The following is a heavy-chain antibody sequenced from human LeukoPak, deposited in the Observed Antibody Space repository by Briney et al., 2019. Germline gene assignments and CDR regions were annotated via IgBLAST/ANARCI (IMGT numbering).Heavy chain of an antibody. Sequence: SETLSLTCTVSGGSISSYYWSWIRQPPGKGLEWIGEINHSGSTNYNPSLKSRVTISVDTSKNQFSLKLSSVTAADTAVYYCARRRLYGSGTRGVWFDPWGQGTLVTVSS. V-gene: IGHV4-34*01. D-gene: IGHD3-10*01. CDR2: INHSGST. CDR1: GGSISSYY. CDR3: ARRRLYGSGTRGVWFDP. J-gene: IGHJ5*02.